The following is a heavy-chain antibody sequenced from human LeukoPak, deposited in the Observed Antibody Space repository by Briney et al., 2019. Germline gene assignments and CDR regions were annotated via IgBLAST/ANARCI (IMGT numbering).Heavy chain of an antibody. CDR1: GGTFSSYT. J-gene: IGHJ4*02. D-gene: IGHD1-26*01. CDR2: IIPILGIV. Sequence: GASVKVSCKASGGTFSSYTISWVRQAPGQGLEWMGRIIPILGIVNYAQKFQGRVTITTDESTSTAYMELSSLRSEDTAVYYCASIRRVGATSYFDYWGQGTLVTVYS. CDR3: ASIRRVGATSYFDY. V-gene: IGHV1-69*02.